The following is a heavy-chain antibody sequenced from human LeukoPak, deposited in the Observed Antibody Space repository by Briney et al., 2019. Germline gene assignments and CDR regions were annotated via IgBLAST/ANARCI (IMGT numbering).Heavy chain of an antibody. D-gene: IGHD3-3*02. J-gene: IGHJ4*02. V-gene: IGHV3-21*01. CDR2: ISSSSSYI. CDR3: ARDTQGILPNQLDY. CDR1: GFTFSSYS. Sequence: NPGGSLRLSCAASGFTFSSYSMNWVRQAPGKGLEWVSSISSSSSYIYYADSVKGRFTISRDNAKNSLYLQMNSLRAEDTAVYYCARDTQGILPNQLDYWGQGTLVTVSS.